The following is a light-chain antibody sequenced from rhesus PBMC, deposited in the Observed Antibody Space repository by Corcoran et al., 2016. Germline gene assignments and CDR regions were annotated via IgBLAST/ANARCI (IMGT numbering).Light chain of an antibody. CDR2: GAS. V-gene: IGKV3S9*01. CDR1: QSVSSY. CDR3: QQYNNWNS. J-gene: IGKJ2*01. Sequence: EIVMTQSPATLSLSPGERATVSCRASQSVSSYVAWYQQKPEQAPRLLIYGASSRATGIPDRFSGSGSGTDLTLIISSLEAEDVGVYYCQQYNNWNSFGQGTKVEIK.